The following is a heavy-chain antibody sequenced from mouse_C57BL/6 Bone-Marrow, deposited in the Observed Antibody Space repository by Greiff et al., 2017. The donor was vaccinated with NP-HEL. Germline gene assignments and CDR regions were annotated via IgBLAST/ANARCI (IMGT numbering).Heavy chain of an antibody. CDR2: IYPGSGST. D-gene: IGHD1-1*01. V-gene: IGHV1-55*01. J-gene: IGHJ2*01. Sequence: VQLQQPGAELVKPGASVKMSCKASGYTFTSYWITWVKQRPGQGLEWIGDIYPGSGSTNYNEKFKSKATLTVDPSSSTAYMQLSSLTSEDSAVYYCARSLFITTVVADGYWGQGTTLTVSS. CDR1: GYTFTSYW. CDR3: ARSLFITTVVADGY.